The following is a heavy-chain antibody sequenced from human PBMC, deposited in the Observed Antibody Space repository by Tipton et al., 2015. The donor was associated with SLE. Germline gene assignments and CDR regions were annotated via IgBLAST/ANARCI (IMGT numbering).Heavy chain of an antibody. CDR3: ARVRVDTAMGVFDF. D-gene: IGHD5-18*01. CDR2: IVPIFATG. V-gene: IGHV1-69*06. Sequence: QLVQSGAEVKKPGSSVKVSCKASGGTAGSYAISWVRQAPGQGLEWMGGIVPIFATGNSAQKLQGRVTMTSDTSTSTAYMELRSLRSDDTAIYYCARVRVDTAMGVFDFWGQGTLVTVSS. J-gene: IGHJ4*02. CDR1: GGTAGSYA.